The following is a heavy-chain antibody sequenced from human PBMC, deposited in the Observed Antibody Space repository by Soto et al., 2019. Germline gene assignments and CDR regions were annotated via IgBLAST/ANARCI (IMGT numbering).Heavy chain of an antibody. D-gene: IGHD6-19*01. CDR2: FDPEDGET. V-gene: IGHV1-24*01. CDR1: GYTLTELS. CDR3: ARGYSSGWYDY. J-gene: IGHJ4*02. Sequence: ASVKVSCKVSGYTLTELSVHWVRQAPGKGLEWMGGFDPEDGETIYAQKFQGRVTITADESTSTAYMELSSLRSEDTAVYYCARGYSSGWYDYWGQGTLVTVSS.